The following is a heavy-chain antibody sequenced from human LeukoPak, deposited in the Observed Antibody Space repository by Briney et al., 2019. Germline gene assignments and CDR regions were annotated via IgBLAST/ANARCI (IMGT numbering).Heavy chain of an antibody. CDR2: IYYSGST. V-gene: IGHV4-39*07. CDR1: GGSISSSSYY. CDR3: ARVGPYSGGPGRY. D-gene: IGHD6-19*01. J-gene: IGHJ4*02. Sequence: SETLSLTCTVSGGSISSSSYYWGWIRQPPGKGLEWIGSIYYSGSTYYNPSLKSRVTISVDTSKNQFSLKLSSVTAADTAVYYCARVGPYSGGPGRYWGQGTLVTVSS.